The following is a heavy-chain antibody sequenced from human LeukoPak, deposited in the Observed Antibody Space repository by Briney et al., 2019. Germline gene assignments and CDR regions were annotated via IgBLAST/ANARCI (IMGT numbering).Heavy chain of an antibody. Sequence: ASVKVSCKASGGTFSSYAISWVRQAPGQGLEWMGRINAGNGNTKYSQKFQGRVTITRDTSASTAYMELSSLRSEDTAVYYCARAVGATTFWFDPWGQGTLVTVSS. V-gene: IGHV1-3*01. J-gene: IGHJ5*02. CDR3: ARAVGATTFWFDP. CDR1: GGTFSSYA. D-gene: IGHD1-26*01. CDR2: INAGNGNT.